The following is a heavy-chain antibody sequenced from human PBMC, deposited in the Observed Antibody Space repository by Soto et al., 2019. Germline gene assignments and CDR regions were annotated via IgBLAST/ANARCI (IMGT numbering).Heavy chain of an antibody. J-gene: IGHJ6*02. CDR1: GFSLISHS. D-gene: IGHD6-6*01. V-gene: IGHV3-21*01. CDR2: ITNNDYI. Sequence: EVQLVEFGGGLVQPGGSLRLSCAASGFSLISHSMNWVRQAPGKGLEWISCITNNDYIYYADSVKGRFTISRDNAENSLYLQMNSLRVDDTGVYYCARDEQYGSSSVWGQGTTVTVSS. CDR3: ARDEQYGSSSV.